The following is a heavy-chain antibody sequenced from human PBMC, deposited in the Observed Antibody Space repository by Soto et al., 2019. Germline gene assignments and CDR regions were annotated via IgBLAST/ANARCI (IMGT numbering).Heavy chain of an antibody. V-gene: IGHV3-20*04. Sequence: PGGSLRLSCAASGFTFYDYGMSWVRQAPGKGLEWVSGINWNGGSTGYADSVKGRFTISRDNAKNSLYLQMNSLRAEDTALYYCANIWFGKPRGDAFDIWGQGTMVTVSS. J-gene: IGHJ3*02. D-gene: IGHD3-10*01. CDR3: ANIWFGKPRGDAFDI. CDR2: INWNGGST. CDR1: GFTFYDYG.